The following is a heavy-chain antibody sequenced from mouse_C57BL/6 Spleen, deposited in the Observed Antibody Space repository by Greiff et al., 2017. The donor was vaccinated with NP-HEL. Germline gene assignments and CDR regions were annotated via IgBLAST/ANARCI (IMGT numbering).Heavy chain of an antibody. V-gene: IGHV1-19*01. J-gene: IGHJ1*03. Sequence: EVQLQQSGPVLVKPGASVKMSCKASGYTFTDYYMNWVKQSHGKSLEWIGVINPYNGGTSYNQKFKGKATLTVDKSSSTAYMELNSLTSEDSAVYYCASHYYGSSYGYFDVWGTGTTVTVSS. CDR1: GYTFTDYY. CDR3: ASHYYGSSYGYFDV. D-gene: IGHD1-1*01. CDR2: INPYNGGT.